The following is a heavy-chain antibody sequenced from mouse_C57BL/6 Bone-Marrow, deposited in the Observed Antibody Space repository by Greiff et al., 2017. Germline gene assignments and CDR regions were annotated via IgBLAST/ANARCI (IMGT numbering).Heavy chain of an antibody. J-gene: IGHJ1*03. CDR2: ISSGGSYT. Sequence: EVKLVESGGDLVKPGGSLKLSCAASGFTFSSYGMSWVRQTPDKRLEWVATISSGGSYTYYPDSVKGRFTISRDNAKNTLYLQMCSLKSEDTAMYYCARHEGLRRAGYFDVWGTGTTVTVSS. D-gene: IGHD2-2*01. CDR1: GFTFSSYG. CDR3: ARHEGLRRAGYFDV. V-gene: IGHV5-6*02.